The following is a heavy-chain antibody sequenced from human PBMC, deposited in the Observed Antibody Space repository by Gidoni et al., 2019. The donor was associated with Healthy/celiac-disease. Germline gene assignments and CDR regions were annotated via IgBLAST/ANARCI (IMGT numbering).Heavy chain of an antibody. D-gene: IGHD6-13*01. Sequence: EVQLLESGGGLVQPGGSLRLSCAASGFTFSSYAMRWVRQAPGKGLGWVSAISGSGGSTYYADSVKGRFTISRDNSKNTLYLQMNSLRAEDTAVYYCANRYSSSWYVVYYYYGMDVWGQGTTVTVSS. J-gene: IGHJ6*02. CDR3: ANRYSSSWYVVYYYYGMDV. CDR1: GFTFSSYA. V-gene: IGHV3-23*01. CDR2: ISGSGGST.